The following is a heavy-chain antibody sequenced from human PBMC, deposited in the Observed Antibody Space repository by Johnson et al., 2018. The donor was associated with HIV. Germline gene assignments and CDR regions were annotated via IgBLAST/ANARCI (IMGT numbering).Heavy chain of an antibody. CDR1: GFTFSSYG. CDR3: ASTSPPGLLAFQDAFDI. V-gene: IGHV3-30*02. CDR2: IRYDGSNK. D-gene: IGHD2-15*01. Sequence: QVQLVESGGGVVQPGGSLRLSCAASGFTFSSYGMHWVRQAPGKGLEWVAFIRYDGSNKYYADSVKGRFTISRDNSKNTLYLQMNSLRAEDTAVYYCASTSPPGLLAFQDAFDIWGQGTMVTVSS. J-gene: IGHJ3*02.